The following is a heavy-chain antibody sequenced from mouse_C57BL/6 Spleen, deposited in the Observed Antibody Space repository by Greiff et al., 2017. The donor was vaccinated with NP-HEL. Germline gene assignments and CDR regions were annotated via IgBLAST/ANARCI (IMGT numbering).Heavy chain of an antibody. D-gene: IGHD2-4*01. CDR2: LLPGSGST. Sequence: QVQLQQSGAELMKPGASVKLSCKATGYTFTGYWIEWVKQRPGHGLEWIGELLPGSGSTNYNEKFKGKAIFTADTSHNTAYMKLSSLTTEDSAIYYCARSHYDYDAPYWYFDVWGTGTTVTVSS. CDR1: GYTFTGYW. V-gene: IGHV1-9*01. J-gene: IGHJ1*03. CDR3: ARSHYDYDAPYWYFDV.